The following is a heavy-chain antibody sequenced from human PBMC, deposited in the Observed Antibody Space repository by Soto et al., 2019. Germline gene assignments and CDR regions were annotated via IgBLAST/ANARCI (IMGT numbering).Heavy chain of an antibody. CDR1: GYTFTSYG. Sequence: QVQLVQSGAEVKKPGASVKVSCKASGYTFTSYGISWVRQAPGQGLEWMGWISAYNGNTNYAQKLQGRDTMTTDTSTSTAYMELRSLRSDDTAVYYCARDQGRTIFGVVIADDAFDIWGQGTMVTVSS. CDR3: ARDQGRTIFGVVIADDAFDI. D-gene: IGHD3-3*01. CDR2: ISAYNGNT. V-gene: IGHV1-18*01. J-gene: IGHJ3*02.